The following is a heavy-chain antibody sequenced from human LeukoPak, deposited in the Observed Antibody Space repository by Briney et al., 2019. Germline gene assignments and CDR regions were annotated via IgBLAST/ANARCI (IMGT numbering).Heavy chain of an antibody. CDR2: INHSGST. CDR1: GGSFSGYY. Sequence: SETLSLTCAVYGGSFSGYYWSWIRQPPGKGLERIGEINHSGSTNYNPSLKSRVTISVDTSKNQFSLKLSSVTAADTAVYYCARAWFGELRFDPWGQGTLVTVSS. V-gene: IGHV4-34*01. CDR3: ARAWFGELRFDP. D-gene: IGHD3-10*01. J-gene: IGHJ5*02.